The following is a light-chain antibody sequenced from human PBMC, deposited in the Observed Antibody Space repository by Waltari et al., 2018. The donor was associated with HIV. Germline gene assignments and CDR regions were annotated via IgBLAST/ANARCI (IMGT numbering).Light chain of an antibody. CDR2: GNS. CDR1: SPNIGAGYS. CDR3: QSYDSSMSLYV. Sequence: QSVLTQPPSVSGAPGQRVIIPCTVSSPNIGAGYSVHWYQQLPGTAPKLLIYGNSNRPSGVPDRFSGSKSGTSASLAITGLQAEDEADYYCQSYDSSMSLYVFGTGTKVTVL. J-gene: IGLJ1*01. V-gene: IGLV1-40*01.